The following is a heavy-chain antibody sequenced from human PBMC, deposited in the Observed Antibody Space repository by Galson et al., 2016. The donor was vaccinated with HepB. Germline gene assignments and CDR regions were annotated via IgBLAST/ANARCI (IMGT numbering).Heavy chain of an antibody. V-gene: IGHV3-30*01. J-gene: IGHJ3*02. D-gene: IGHD3-22*01. CDR1: GFTFSRYD. CDR3: ARAAHSSGYCDVFDI. CDR2: ISSDGSNK. Sequence: SLRLSCAASGFTFSRYDMHWVRQAPGKGLEWVAVISSDGSNKYYADSVKGRLTLSRDNSKNMLYLQMNSLGAEDTAVYYCARAAHSSGYCDVFDIWGQGTKVTVSS.